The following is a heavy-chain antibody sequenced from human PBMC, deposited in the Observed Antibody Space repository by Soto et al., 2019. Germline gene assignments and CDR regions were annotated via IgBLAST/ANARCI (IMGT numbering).Heavy chain of an antibody. D-gene: IGHD2-21*01. CDR1: GFTFSSYS. Sequence: EVQLVESGGGLVKPGGSLRLSCAASGFTFSSYSMNWVRQAPGKGLEWVSSISSSSSYIYYADSVKGRFTISRDNAKNSLYLQMNSRRAEDTAVYYCARDPEMWLDYWGQGTLVTVSS. J-gene: IGHJ4*02. V-gene: IGHV3-21*01. CDR2: ISSSSSYI. CDR3: ARDPEMWLDY.